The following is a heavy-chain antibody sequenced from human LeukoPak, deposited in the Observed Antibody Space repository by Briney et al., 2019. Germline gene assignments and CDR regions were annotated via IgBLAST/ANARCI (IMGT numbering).Heavy chain of an antibody. CDR3: ASFQYSRSCDY. CDR1: GGSISSGGYY. D-gene: IGHD1-26*01. V-gene: IGHV4-31*03. Sequence: SETLSLTGTVSGGSISSGGYYWSWIRQHPGKGLEGIGDIYYSGPTYYNPVLMCRVTITVDTSKNLCSLKLSSVAASDTAVYYRASFQYSRSCDYWGQGTLVTVSS. CDR2: IYYSGPT. J-gene: IGHJ4*02.